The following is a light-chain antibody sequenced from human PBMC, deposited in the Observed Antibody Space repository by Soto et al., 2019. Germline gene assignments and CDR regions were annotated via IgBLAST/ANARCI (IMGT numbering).Light chain of an antibody. Sequence: DIQMTQSPSSLSASVGDRVTITCRASQIIVTYLNWYQQKPGKAPTVLIYAATSLQSGVPSRFGGSGSGKDFTLTISSLQPEDFATYFCQQSYSIPYTFGQGTKLEIK. CDR2: AAT. CDR3: QQSYSIPYT. V-gene: IGKV1-39*01. CDR1: QIIVTY. J-gene: IGKJ2*01.